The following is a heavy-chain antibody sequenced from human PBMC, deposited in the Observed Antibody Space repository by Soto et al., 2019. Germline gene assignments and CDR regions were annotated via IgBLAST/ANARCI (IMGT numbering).Heavy chain of an antibody. CDR3: ARDQNGSGNYYTRYFDY. V-gene: IGHV4-4*02. CDR1: GGSINSRYW. Sequence: PSETLSLTCAFSGGSINSRYWWTWVRQSPGKGLEWIGEIYHSGSTNYNPSLKSRVTISVDKSKNQFSLNLSSVAAADTAVYYCARDQNGSGNYYTRYFDYWGQGTLVTVSS. J-gene: IGHJ4*02. CDR2: IYHSGST. D-gene: IGHD3-10*01.